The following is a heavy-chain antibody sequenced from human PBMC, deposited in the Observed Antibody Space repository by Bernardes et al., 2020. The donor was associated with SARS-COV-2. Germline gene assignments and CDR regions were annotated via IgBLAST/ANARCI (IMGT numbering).Heavy chain of an antibody. Sequence: GGTLRLSCAASGRTFSNYVMNWVRQAPGKGLEWIADICCSGGSKYNADPVKGRFTIYRANSKKTLQLQMNSLRAEATAVYYCAKGSYDPGLYYFDSWGQGTLVTVSS. CDR3: AKGSYDPGLYYFDS. V-gene: IGHV3-23*01. J-gene: IGHJ4*02. CDR2: ICCSGGSK. D-gene: IGHD3-16*01. CDR1: GRTFSNYV.